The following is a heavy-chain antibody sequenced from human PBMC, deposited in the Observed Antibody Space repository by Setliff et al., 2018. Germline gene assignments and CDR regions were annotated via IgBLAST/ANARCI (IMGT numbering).Heavy chain of an antibody. D-gene: IGHD3-3*01. J-gene: IGHJ5*02. V-gene: IGHV3-7*03. CDR1: GFTISNYW. Sequence: GGSLRLSCVASGFTISNYWMAWVRQAPGKGLEWVADIRQDGTNKYYMDSVEGRFTISRDNSKNSVYLQMNSLRTEDTALYHCAREVWTIYDKSWSGYTDLWGQGTQVTVSS. CDR2: IRQDGTNK. CDR3: AREVWTIYDKSWSGYTDL.